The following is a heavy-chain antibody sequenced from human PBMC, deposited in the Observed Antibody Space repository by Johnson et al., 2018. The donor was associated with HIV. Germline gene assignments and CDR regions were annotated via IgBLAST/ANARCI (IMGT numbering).Heavy chain of an antibody. V-gene: IGHV3-74*02. CDR2: INSDGSST. Sequence: VQLVESGGGVERPGGSLRLSCVASGFTFSSYWMHWVRQAPGKGLVWVSRINSDGSSTTYADSVKGRFTISRDNAKNTLFLQMNSLRAEDTAVYYCVRGLGYVFYSGNSNALDIWGQGTMVTVSS. D-gene: IGHD4-23*01. CDR1: GFTFSSYW. CDR3: VRGLGYVFYSGNSNALDI. J-gene: IGHJ3*02.